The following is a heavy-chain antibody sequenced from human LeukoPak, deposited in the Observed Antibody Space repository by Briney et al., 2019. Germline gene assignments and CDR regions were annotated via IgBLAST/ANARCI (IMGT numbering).Heavy chain of an antibody. CDR1: GYTFTNYG. D-gene: IGHD2-15*01. V-gene: IGHV7-4-1*02. CDR2: INTNSGDP. Sequence: ASVKVSCKASGYTFTNYGVNWVRQAPGEGLEWMGWINTNSGDPTYAQGFTGRFVFSLDTSVSTAYLQISSLKAEDTAVYYCARGADRRSYYYYMDVWGKGTTVTVSS. CDR3: ARGADRRSYYYYMDV. J-gene: IGHJ6*03.